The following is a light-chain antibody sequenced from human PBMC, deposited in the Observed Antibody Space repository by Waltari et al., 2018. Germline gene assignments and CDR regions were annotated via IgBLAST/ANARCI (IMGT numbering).Light chain of an antibody. J-gene: IGLJ3*02. Sequence: QSALTQPSSASGSPGQSVTISCPGTRRYVGGYNYVSWYQQHPGKAPKLLIYDVSEPPSGVPDRFSGSKSGNTASLTVSGLQAEDEADYYCSSYTGSNNWVFGGGTKLTVL. CDR2: DVS. V-gene: IGLV2-8*01. CDR1: RRYVGGYNY. CDR3: SSYTGSNNWV.